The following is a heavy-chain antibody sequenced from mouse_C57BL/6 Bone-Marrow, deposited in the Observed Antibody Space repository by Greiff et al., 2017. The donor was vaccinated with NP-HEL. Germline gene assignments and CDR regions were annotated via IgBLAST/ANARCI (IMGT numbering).Heavy chain of an antibody. CDR1: GYTFTSYW. CDR2: IYPGNSDT. CDR3: TREGDDYPHWYFDV. Sequence: VQLQQSGTVLARPGASVKMSCKTSGYTFTSYWMHWVRQRPGQGLEWIGAIYPGNSDTSYNQKFKGKAKLTAVTSASTAYMELSSLTNEDSAVYYCTREGDDYPHWYFDVWGTGTTVTVSS. D-gene: IGHD2-4*01. J-gene: IGHJ1*03. V-gene: IGHV1-5*01.